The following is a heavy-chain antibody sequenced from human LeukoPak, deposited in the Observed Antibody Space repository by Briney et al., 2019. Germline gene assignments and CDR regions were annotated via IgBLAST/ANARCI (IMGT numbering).Heavy chain of an antibody. J-gene: IGHJ4*02. Sequence: GESLMISCKGSGYSFTSYWISWVRQMPRKGLEWMGRIDPSDSYTNCSPSFQGHVTISADKSISTAYLQWSSLKASDTAMYYCAVYDSSGYPCDYWGQGTLVTVSS. CDR3: AVYDSSGYPCDY. D-gene: IGHD3-22*01. CDR2: IDPSDSYT. CDR1: GYSFTSYW. V-gene: IGHV5-10-1*01.